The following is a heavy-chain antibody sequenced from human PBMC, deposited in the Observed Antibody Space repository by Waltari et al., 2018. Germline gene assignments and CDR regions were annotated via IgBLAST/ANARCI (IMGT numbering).Heavy chain of an antibody. Sequence: QVQLVQSGAEVKKPGSSVKVSCKASGGTFSSYAISWVRQAPGQGLEWMGGIIPIFGTANYAQKCQGRVTITADKSTSTAYMELSSLRSEDTAVYYCARSFYYYDSSGYFPFDYWGQGTLVTVSS. CDR2: IIPIFGTA. CDR3: ARSFYYYDSSGYFPFDY. J-gene: IGHJ4*02. V-gene: IGHV1-69*14. D-gene: IGHD3-22*01. CDR1: GGTFSSYA.